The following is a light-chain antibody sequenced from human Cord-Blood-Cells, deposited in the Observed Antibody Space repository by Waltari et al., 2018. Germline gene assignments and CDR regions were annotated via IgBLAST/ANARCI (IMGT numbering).Light chain of an antibody. Sequence: QSALTQPASVSGSPGQSITISCTGTSSDVGSYNIVSWYQQDPGKAPKLMIYEGSKRPEGVSNRVSGSKSGNTASLTISGLQAEDEADYYCCSYAGSSTVVFGGGTKLTVL. V-gene: IGLV2-23*01. CDR3: CSYAGSSTVV. CDR2: EGS. J-gene: IGLJ2*01. CDR1: SSDVGSYNI.